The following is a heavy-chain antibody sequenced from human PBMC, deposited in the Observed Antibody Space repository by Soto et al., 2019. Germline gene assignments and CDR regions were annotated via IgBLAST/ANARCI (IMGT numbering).Heavy chain of an antibody. D-gene: IGHD2-15*01. J-gene: IGHJ6*02. Sequence: GGSLRLSCAASGFTIYFYAMNWVRQAPGQGLEWVSVISGSGDSTKYADSVKGRFTVSRDNSKNTLILQMDSLRVDGTAIYYCAKGMLNIVGPPPEIENYYFGMDVWGQGATVTVSS. CDR2: ISGSGDST. V-gene: IGHV3-23*01. CDR3: AKGMLNIVGPPPEIENYYFGMDV. CDR1: GFTIYFYA.